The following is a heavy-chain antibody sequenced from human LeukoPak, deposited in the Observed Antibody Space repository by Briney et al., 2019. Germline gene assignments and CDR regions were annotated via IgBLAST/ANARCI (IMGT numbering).Heavy chain of an antibody. D-gene: IGHD1-20*01. CDR2: ISSSSSYT. Sequence: LSLTCTVSGGSISSGGYYWSWIRQAPGKGLEWVSYISSSSSYTNYADSVKGRFTISRDNAKNSLYLQMNSLRAEDTAVYYCARGNSITGTTPLDYFDYWGQGTLVTVSS. CDR3: ARGNSITGTTPLDYFDY. CDR1: GGSISSGGYY. V-gene: IGHV3-11*05. J-gene: IGHJ4*02.